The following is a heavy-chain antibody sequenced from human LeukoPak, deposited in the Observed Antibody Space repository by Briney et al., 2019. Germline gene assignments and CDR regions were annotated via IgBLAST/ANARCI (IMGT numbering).Heavy chain of an antibody. CDR2: ILYDGSNK. CDR3: ARDSAIAAAGTLARGTFDY. J-gene: IGHJ4*02. CDR1: GFTFSSYG. D-gene: IGHD6-13*01. Sequence: GGSLRLSCAASGFTFSSYGMHWVRQAPGKGLEWVAVILYDGSNKYYADSVKGRFTISRDNSKNTLYLQMNSLRAEDTAVYYCARDSAIAAAGTLARGTFDYWGQGTLVTVSS. V-gene: IGHV3-33*01.